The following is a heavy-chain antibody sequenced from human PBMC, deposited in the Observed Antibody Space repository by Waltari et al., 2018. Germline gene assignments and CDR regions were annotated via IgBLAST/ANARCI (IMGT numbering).Heavy chain of an antibody. V-gene: IGHV1-69*13. CDR1: GGTFSSYA. D-gene: IGHD3-22*01. Sequence: QVQLVQSGAEVKKPGSSVKVSCKASGGTFSSYAISWVRQAPGQGLEWMGGIIPIFGTANYAQEFQGRVTITADESTSTAYMELSSLRSEDTAVYYCARGRRDYYDSSGYSPFDYWGQGTLVTVSS. J-gene: IGHJ4*02. CDR2: IIPIFGTA. CDR3: ARGRRDYYDSSGYSPFDY.